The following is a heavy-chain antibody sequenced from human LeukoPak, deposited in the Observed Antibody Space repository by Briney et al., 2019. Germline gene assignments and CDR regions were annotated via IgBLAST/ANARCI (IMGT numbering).Heavy chain of an antibody. CDR1: GGSISSGDSY. CDR3: ARGELLYHY. Sequence: SQTLSLTCTVSGGSISSGDSYWSWIRQPPGKGLEWIGYIFHSGSTFYNPSLKSRITTSVDTSKNQFSLKLSSVTAADTAVYYCARGELLYHYWGQGALVTVSS. CDR2: IFHSGST. J-gene: IGHJ4*02. V-gene: IGHV4-30-4*01. D-gene: IGHD2-15*01.